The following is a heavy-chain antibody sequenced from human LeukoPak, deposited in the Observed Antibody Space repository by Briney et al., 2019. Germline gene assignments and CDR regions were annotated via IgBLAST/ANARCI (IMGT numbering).Heavy chain of an antibody. D-gene: IGHD2-2*02. Sequence: TSETLSLTCTVSGGSISSYCWSWIRQPPGKGLEWIGYIYYSGSTNYNPSLKNRVTISVDTSKNQFSLKLSSVTAADTAVYYCANTAAGPFDIWGQGTMVTVSS. CDR1: GGSISSYC. J-gene: IGHJ3*02. CDR2: IYYSGST. V-gene: IGHV4-59*01. CDR3: ANTAAGPFDI.